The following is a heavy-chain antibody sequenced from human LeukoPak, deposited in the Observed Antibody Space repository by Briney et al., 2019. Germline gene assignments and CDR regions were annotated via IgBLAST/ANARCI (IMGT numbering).Heavy chain of an antibody. CDR1: GYTFTSYG. V-gene: IGHV1-18*01. CDR3: ARVGWEPIRSVRWLVDY. CDR2: ISAYNGNT. J-gene: IGHJ4*02. Sequence: GASVKVSCKASGYTFTSYGISWVRQAPGQGLEWMGWISAYNGNTNYAQKLQGRVTMTTDTSTSTAYMELRSLRSDDTAVYYCARVGWEPIRSVRWLVDYWGQGTLVTVSS. D-gene: IGHD4-23*01.